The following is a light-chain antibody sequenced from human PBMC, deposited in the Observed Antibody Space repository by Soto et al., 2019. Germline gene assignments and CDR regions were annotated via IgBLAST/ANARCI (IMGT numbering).Light chain of an antibody. CDR3: QQLFSYPLFT. Sequence: DIQLTQSPSFLSASVGDRVTITCRASQGISSYLAWYQQKPGKAPKLLIYAASTLQSGVPSRFSGSGSGTEFTLTISSLQPADFASYYCQQLFSYPLFTFGPGTKVDIK. CDR2: AAS. J-gene: IGKJ3*01. CDR1: QGISSY. V-gene: IGKV1-9*01.